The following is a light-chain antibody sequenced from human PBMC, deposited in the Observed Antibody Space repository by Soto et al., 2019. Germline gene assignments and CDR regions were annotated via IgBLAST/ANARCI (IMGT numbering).Light chain of an antibody. V-gene: IGKV3-11*01. CDR3: QHGRA. J-gene: IGKJ3*01. CDR2: ETS. CDR1: QSVSNP. Sequence: IVLTQSPATLSLSPGERATLSCRASQSVSNPLAWYQQRPGQAPRLLIYETSNRATGIPARFSGSGSGTDCTLTINRLQPEDFAVYYCQHGRAFGPGTKLDLK.